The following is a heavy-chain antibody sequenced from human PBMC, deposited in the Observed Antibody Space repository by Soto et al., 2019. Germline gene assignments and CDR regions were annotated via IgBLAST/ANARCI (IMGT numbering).Heavy chain of an antibody. CDR3: ARQNVQIGPGFFDY. Sequence: SETLSRTCSVSGGSIGSGNFYRRCIRHPPGKVLEWLTSIHHTGTIYLTPSLMSRLTISSDTSRNQFSLNLTSVTAADTALYFCARQNVQIGPGFFDYWGRGTLVTVS. V-gene: IGHV4-30-4*01. J-gene: IGHJ4*02. CDR1: GGSIGSGNFY. CDR2: IHHTGTI. D-gene: IGHD3-10*02.